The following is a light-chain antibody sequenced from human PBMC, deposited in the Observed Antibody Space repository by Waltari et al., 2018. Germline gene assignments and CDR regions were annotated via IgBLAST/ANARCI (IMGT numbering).Light chain of an antibody. J-gene: IGLJ2*01. CDR2: GPD. Sequence: SSDLTQDPSLSVALGQTVTITCQGDRLRRYYASWYQQRPGQAPILVLYGPDNRPPGIPDRFSGSTSGNTASLTITGAQAEDEADYYCHSRETFSTRLFGGGTRLTV. CDR1: RLRRYY. CDR3: HSRETFSTRL. V-gene: IGLV3-19*01.